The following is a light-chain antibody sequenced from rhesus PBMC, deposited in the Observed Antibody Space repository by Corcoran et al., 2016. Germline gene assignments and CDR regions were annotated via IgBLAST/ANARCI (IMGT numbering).Light chain of an antibody. CDR1: ESVSFFGTNH. CDR3: LQSKSSPPWT. V-gene: IGKV7-13*01. Sequence: DIVLTQSPASLAVSPVQRATITCRASESVSFFGTNHIHWYQQKPGQPPKLQIYQASNKDTGVPAQFSGSGSGTDFTLTINPGEADDAASYYCLQSKSSPPWTFGQGTRVEIK. CDR2: QAS. J-gene: IGKJ1*01.